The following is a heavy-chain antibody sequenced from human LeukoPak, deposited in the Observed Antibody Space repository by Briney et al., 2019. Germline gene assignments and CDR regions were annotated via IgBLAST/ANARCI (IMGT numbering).Heavy chain of an antibody. J-gene: IGHJ4*02. CDR1: GFTFSHYL. D-gene: IGHD3-22*01. CDR2: INSDESNT. CDR3: AKDCDYYDSSGYFDY. Sequence: GGSLRLSCAASGFTFSHYLMHWVRQAPGKGLVWVSRINSDESNTNSYADSVKGRFIISRDNAKNTLYLQMNSLRAEDTAVYYCAKDCDYYDSSGYFDYWGQGTLVTVSS. V-gene: IGHV3-74*01.